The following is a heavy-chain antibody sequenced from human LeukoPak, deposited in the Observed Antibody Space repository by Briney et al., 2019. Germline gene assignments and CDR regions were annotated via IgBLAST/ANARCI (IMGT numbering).Heavy chain of an antibody. CDR2: IRYDGSNK. V-gene: IGHV3-30*02. D-gene: IGHD2-15*01. CDR3: AKARHGYCSGGSCYGVDY. CDR1: GFTFSSYG. Sequence: SGGSLRLSCAASGFTFSSYGMHWVRQAPGKGLEWVAFIRYDGSNKYYADSVKGRFTISRDNSKNTLYLQMNSLRAEDTAVYYCAKARHGYCSGGSCYGVDYWGQGTLVTVSS. J-gene: IGHJ4*02.